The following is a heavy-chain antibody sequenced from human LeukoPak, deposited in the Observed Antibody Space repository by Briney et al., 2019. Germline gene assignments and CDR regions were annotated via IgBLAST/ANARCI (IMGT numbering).Heavy chain of an antibody. V-gene: IGHV1-69*06. D-gene: IGHD2/OR15-2a*01. Sequence: SVKVSCKSSGGTFTDYGISWVRHAPGQGLEWMGRIIPIFTTANYAQKFQGRITITADTSTNTAYMELTSLRSEDTAVYYCASDGGFEYYFDYWGQGTLLTVSS. CDR2: IIPIFTTA. CDR3: ASDGGFEYYFDY. CDR1: GGTFTDYG. J-gene: IGHJ4*02.